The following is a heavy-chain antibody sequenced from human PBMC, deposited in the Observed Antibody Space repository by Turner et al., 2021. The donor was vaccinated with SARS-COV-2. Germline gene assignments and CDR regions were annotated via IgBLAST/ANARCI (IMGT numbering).Heavy chain of an antibody. Sequence: EVQLVESGGGLVKPGGALRLSCAASAFTFSSYSMNWVRQAPGKGLEWVSSITGSSGYIYYADSVKGRFTISRDNAKTSLYLQMNSRRAEDTAVYYCARVFPTDSSVWYRYYYYYGMDVWGQGTTVTVSS. CDR1: AFTFSSYS. D-gene: IGHD6-19*01. CDR2: ITGSSGYI. J-gene: IGHJ6*02. CDR3: ARVFPTDSSVWYRYYYYYGMDV. V-gene: IGHV3-21*01.